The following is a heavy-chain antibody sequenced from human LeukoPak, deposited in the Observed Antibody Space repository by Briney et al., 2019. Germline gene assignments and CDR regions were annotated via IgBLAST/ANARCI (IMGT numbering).Heavy chain of an antibody. CDR3: ARQKLERLKMRYAFDI. D-gene: IGHD1-1*01. CDR1: GGSISSYY. V-gene: IGHV4-4*09. CDR2: IYTSGST. Sequence: SETLSLTCTVSGGSISSYYWSWIRQPPGKGLEWIGYIYTSGSTNYSPSLKSRVTISVDTSENQFSLKLSSVTAADTAVYYCARQKLERLKMRYAFDIWGQGTMVTVSS. J-gene: IGHJ3*02.